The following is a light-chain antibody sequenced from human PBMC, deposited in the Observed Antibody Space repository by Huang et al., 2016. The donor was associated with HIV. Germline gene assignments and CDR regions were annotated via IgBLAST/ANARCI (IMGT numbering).Light chain of an antibody. CDR1: QGISSD. CDR2: GAS. V-gene: IGKV1-9*01. J-gene: IGKJ3*01. Sequence: IHLTQSPSSLSASVGDRVIITCRASQGISSDLAWFQQKQGKAPKLLIYGASTLQSGVPSRFTGSGSGANFTLSISSLQPEDFSTYYCQQVNSFPFTFGPGTKVDIK. CDR3: QQVNSFPFT.